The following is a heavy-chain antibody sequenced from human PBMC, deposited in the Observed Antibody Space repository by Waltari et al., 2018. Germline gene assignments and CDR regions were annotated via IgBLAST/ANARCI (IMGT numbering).Heavy chain of an antibody. CDR2: MNPNSGNT. V-gene: IGHV1-8*01. D-gene: IGHD3-10*01. CDR3: ARGGQRITTVRGTLDP. Sequence: QVQLVQSGAEVKKPGASVKVSCKASGYTFTSYDINWVRQATGQGLEWMGWMNPNSGNTGYAQKFQGRVTMTRNTSISTAYMELSSLRSEDTAVYYCARGGQRITTVRGTLDPWGQGTLVTVSS. J-gene: IGHJ5*02. CDR1: GYTFTSYD.